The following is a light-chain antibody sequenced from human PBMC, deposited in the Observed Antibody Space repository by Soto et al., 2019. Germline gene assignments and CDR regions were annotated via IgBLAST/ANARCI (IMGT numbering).Light chain of an antibody. V-gene: IGKV3-15*01. CDR3: QQYNNRIT. J-gene: IGKJ5*01. CDR1: QSISIN. Sequence: EIVMTQSPATLSVSPGERAILSCRASQSISINLAWYQQKPGQAPRLLIYAASNRATGVPARFSGSWSGTEFTLTISSLQSEDFAVYYCQQYNNRITFGQGTRLE. CDR2: AAS.